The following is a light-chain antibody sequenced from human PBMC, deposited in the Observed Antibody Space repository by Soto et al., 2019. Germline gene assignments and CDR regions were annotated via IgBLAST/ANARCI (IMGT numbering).Light chain of an antibody. CDR3: QQYENWPRT. CDR2: GAS. Sequence: ETVMTQSPATLSVSPGERATLSCRASQSVSSNLAWYQQKPGQAPRLLIYGASTRATGIPARFSGSGSGTEFTLTISSLQSEDFLVYYCQQYENWPRTFGQGTKVEIK. J-gene: IGKJ1*01. CDR1: QSVSSN. V-gene: IGKV3-15*01.